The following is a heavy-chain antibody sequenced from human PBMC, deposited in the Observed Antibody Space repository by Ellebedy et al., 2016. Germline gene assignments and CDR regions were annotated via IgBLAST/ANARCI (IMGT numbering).Heavy chain of an antibody. CDR3: ARGGSGTDWYFDL. CDR2: INPSGGST. D-gene: IGHD6-13*01. J-gene: IGHJ2*01. V-gene: IGHV1-46*01. CDR1: GYTFTSYY. Sequence: ASVKVSCKASGYTFTSYYMHWVRQAPGQGLAWMGIINPSGGSTSNAQKIQGRVTMTRDTSTSTVYMELTSLRSEDTAVYYCARGGSGTDWYFDLWGRGTLVTVSS.